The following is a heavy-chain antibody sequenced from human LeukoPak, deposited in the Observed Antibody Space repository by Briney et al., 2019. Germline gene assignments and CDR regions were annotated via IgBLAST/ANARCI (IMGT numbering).Heavy chain of an antibody. CDR3: ASTQPGMLCSNTSCPLDY. D-gene: IGHD2-2*01. J-gene: IGHJ4*02. Sequence: GGSLRLSCAASGFTVSSNYMSWVRQAPGKGLECVSVIYRGGNTFYADSVRGRFTISRDTSKNTLYLQMNSLRAEDTAVYYCASTQPGMLCSNTSCPLDYWGQGTLVTVSS. CDR1: GFTVSSNY. CDR2: IYRGGNT. V-gene: IGHV3-53*01.